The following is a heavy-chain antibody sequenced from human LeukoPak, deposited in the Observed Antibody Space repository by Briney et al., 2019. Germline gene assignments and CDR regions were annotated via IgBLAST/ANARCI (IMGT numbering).Heavy chain of an antibody. D-gene: IGHD4/OR15-4a*01. V-gene: IGHV4-61*02. CDR3: ARVRDEDAFDI. J-gene: IGHJ3*02. CDR2: IYTSGST. CDR1: GGSISSGSYY. Sequence: SQTLSLTCTVSGGSISSGSYYWSWIRQPAGKGLEWIGRIYTSGSTYYNPSLKSRVTISVDTSKNQFSLKLSSVTAADTAVYYCARVRDEDAFDIWGQGTMVTVSS.